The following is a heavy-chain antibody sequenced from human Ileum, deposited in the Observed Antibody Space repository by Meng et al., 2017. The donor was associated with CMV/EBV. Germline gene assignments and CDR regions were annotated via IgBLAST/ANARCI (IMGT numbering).Heavy chain of an antibody. D-gene: IGHD6-13*01. V-gene: IGHV4-39*01. CDR3: ARLGSSSWYFDY. Sequence: VDGGSITSSTYYWAWIRQPPGKGQEWIGSISHSGTTYYNPSLKSRVTISVDTSKNQFSLNLNSVTAADTAVYYCARLGSSSWYFDYWGQGTLVTVSS. CDR2: ISHSGTT. CDR1: GGSITSSTYY. J-gene: IGHJ4*02.